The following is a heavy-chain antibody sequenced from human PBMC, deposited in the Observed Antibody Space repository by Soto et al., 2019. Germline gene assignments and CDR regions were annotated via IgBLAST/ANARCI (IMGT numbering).Heavy chain of an antibody. Sequence: SGPTLVNPTQTLKLTCTFSGFSLSTSGVAVGWIRQPPGKALEWLAPIYWDDDKRYSPSLKSRLTITKDTSKNQVVLTMTNMDPVDTATYYCAHRPPERGLATFDPWGQGTLVTVPQ. J-gene: IGHJ5*02. V-gene: IGHV2-5*02. CDR2: IYWDDDK. CDR3: AHRPPERGLATFDP. D-gene: IGHD1-1*01. CDR1: GFSLSTSGVA.